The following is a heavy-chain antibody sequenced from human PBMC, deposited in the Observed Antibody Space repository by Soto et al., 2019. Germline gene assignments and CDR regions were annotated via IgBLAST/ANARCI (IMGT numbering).Heavy chain of an antibody. V-gene: IGHV4-59*02. J-gene: IGHJ3*02. Sequence: SETLSLTCTVSGDSVSSLYWSWIRQPPGKGLEWIGYIYYSGGMNYNPSLKSRVNISVDPSKNQFSLRLSSVTAADTAVNYCVRCASLTTERFDAFSILCQGTMDTVSS. CDR2: IYYSGGM. CDR3: VRCASLTTERFDAFSI. D-gene: IGHD4-17*01. CDR1: GDSVSSLY.